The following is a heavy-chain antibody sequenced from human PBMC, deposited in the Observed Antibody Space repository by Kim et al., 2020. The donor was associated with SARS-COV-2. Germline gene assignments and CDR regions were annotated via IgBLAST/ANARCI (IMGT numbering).Heavy chain of an antibody. CDR1: GFTFSNYW. CDR3: ATGMPTAMRSGLDN. D-gene: IGHD2-2*01. V-gene: IGHV3-7*03. J-gene: IGHJ4*02. Sequence: GGSLRLSCAASGFTFSNYWMTWVRQAPGKGLEWVANIQRDGSDNSYADSVKGRITISRDNAKNSLYLQMNSLRAEDTAVYYCATGMPTAMRSGLDNWGQGTLVTVSS. CDR2: IQRDGSDN.